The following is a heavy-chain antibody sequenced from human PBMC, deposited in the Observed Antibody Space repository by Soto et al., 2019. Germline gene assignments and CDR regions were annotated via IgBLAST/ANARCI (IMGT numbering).Heavy chain of an antibody. CDR1: GGTFSSYA. CDR3: ASGYYYGSGSRGHYYYCYGMDV. V-gene: IGHV1-69*01. CDR2: IIPIFGTA. J-gene: IGHJ6*02. D-gene: IGHD3-10*01. Sequence: QVQLVQSGAEVKKPGSSVKVSCKASGGTFSSYAISWVRQAPGQGLEWMGGIIPIFGTANYAQKFQGRVTITADESTSTAYTELSSLRSEDTAVYYCASGYYYGSGSRGHYYYCYGMDVWGQGTTVTVSS.